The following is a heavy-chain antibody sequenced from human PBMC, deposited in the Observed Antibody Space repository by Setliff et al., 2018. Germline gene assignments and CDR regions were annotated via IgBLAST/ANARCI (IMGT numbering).Heavy chain of an antibody. Sequence: GASVKVSCKTSGYTFTNYGITWVRQAPGQGLEWMGWINNYSFKTNYPQKFLGRVTVTTDTSTGTAYMELGSLTSDDTAIYYCARINFYVSSGYYYAPDYRGPGTLVTVS. V-gene: IGHV1-18*01. CDR3: ARINFYVSSGYYYAPDY. CDR1: GYTFTNYG. J-gene: IGHJ4*02. D-gene: IGHD3-22*01. CDR2: INNYSFKT.